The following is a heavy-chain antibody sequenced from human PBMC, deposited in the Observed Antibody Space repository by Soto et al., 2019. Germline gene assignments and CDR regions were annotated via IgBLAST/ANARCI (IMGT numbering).Heavy chain of an antibody. D-gene: IGHD4-17*01. CDR2: IGGSGGST. Sequence: TGGSLRLSCAASGFTFSSYAMSWVRQAPGKGLEWVSAIGGSGGSTYYADSVKGRFTISRDNSKNTLYLQMNSLRAEDTAVYYCAGPVSGDSGEGPDYWGQGTLVTVSS. V-gene: IGHV3-23*01. CDR3: AGPVSGDSGEGPDY. CDR1: GFTFSSYA. J-gene: IGHJ4*02.